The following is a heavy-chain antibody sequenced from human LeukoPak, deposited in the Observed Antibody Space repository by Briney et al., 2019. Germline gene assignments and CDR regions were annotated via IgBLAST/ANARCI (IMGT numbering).Heavy chain of an antibody. V-gene: IGHV1-8*01. J-gene: IGHJ4*02. CDR3: ARPPRGSSGYYC. Sequence: KFQGRVTMTRNTSISTAYMELSSLRSEDTAVYYCARPPRGSSGYYCWGQGTLVTVSS. D-gene: IGHD3-22*01.